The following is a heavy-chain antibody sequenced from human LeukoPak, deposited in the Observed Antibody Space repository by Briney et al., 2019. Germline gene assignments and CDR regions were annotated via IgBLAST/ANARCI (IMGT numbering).Heavy chain of an antibody. Sequence: KPGESLKISCKGSGYSFTSYWIGWVRQMPGKGLEWMGIIYPGDSDTRYSPSFQGQVTISADKSISTAYLQWSSLKASDTAVYYCARSNYDFWSGYSERTFDPWGQGTLVTVSS. J-gene: IGHJ5*02. D-gene: IGHD3-3*01. CDR2: IYPGDSDT. CDR3: ARSNYDFWSGYSERTFDP. CDR1: GYSFTSYW. V-gene: IGHV5-51*03.